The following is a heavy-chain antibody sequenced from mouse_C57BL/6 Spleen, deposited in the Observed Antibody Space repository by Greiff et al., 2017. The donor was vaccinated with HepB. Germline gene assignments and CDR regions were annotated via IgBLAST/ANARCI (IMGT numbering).Heavy chain of an antibody. Sequence: EVKLMESEGGLVQPGSSMKLSCTASGFTFSDYYMAWVRQVPEKGLEWVANINYDGSSTYYLDSLKSRFIISRDNAKNILYLQMSSLKSEDTATYYCARDRGDYYDWYFDVWGTGTTVTVSS. J-gene: IGHJ1*03. CDR2: INYDGSST. V-gene: IGHV5-16*01. CDR3: ARDRGDYYDWYFDV. CDR1: GFTFSDYY. D-gene: IGHD1-1*01.